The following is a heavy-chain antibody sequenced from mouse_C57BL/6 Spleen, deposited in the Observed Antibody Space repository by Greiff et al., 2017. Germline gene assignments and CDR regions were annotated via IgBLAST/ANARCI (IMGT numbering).Heavy chain of an antibody. CDR3: NCGWTNNYGSSYGFAY. J-gene: IGHJ3*01. CDR2: IDPENGDT. D-gene: IGHD1-1*01. V-gene: IGHV14-4*01. Sequence: VQLQQSGAELVRPGASVKLSCTASGYTFKDDYMHWVKQRPEQGLEWIGWIDPENGDTDYDQKFQGKATLTADTSSNPAYLQLSSLTSEDTAVYCCNCGWTNNYGSSYGFAYWGQGTLVTVSA. CDR1: GYTFKDDY.